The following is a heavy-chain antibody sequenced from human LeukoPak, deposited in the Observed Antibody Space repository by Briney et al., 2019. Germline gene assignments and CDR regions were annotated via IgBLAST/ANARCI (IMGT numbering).Heavy chain of an antibody. J-gene: IGHJ5*02. CDR3: ARVLTAGYDSSGYRGYNWFDP. CDR1: GGSISSGSYY. D-gene: IGHD3-22*01. Sequence: SQTLSLTCTVSGGSISSGSYYWSWIRQPAGKGLEWIGRIYTSGSTNYNPSLKSRATISVDTSKNQFSLKLSSVTAADTAVYYCARVLTAGYDSSGYRGYNWFDPWGQGTLVTVSS. V-gene: IGHV4-61*02. CDR2: IYTSGST.